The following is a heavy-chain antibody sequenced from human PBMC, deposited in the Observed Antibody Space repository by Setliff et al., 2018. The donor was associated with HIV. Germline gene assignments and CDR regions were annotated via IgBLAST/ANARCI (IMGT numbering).Heavy chain of an antibody. D-gene: IGHD6-13*01. V-gene: IGHV3-30*03. J-gene: IGHJ4*02. CDR1: GFTFSFYG. Sequence: QPGGSLRLSCAASGFTFSFYGMYWVRQAPGKGLEWVAGISYDGSEKYYTDSVKGRFTISRDNSKNTLYLQMNSLRAEDTAVYYCARASQAAAGYYFDYWGQGTLVTVSS. CDR3: ARASQAAAGYYFDY. CDR2: ISYDGSEK.